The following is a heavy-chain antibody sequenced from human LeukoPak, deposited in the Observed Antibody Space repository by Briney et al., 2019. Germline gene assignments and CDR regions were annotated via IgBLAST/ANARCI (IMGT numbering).Heavy chain of an antibody. D-gene: IGHD4-17*01. Sequence: ASVKVSCKASGYTFTSYGISWVRQAPGQGLEWMGWISAYNGNTNYAQKLQGRVTMTTDTSTSTAYMELRSLRSDDTAVYYCARAGHEVTTVTDEAVGDYWGQGTLVTVSS. CDR2: ISAYNGNT. V-gene: IGHV1-18*01. CDR1: GYTFTSYG. CDR3: ARAGHEVTTVTDEAVGDY. J-gene: IGHJ4*02.